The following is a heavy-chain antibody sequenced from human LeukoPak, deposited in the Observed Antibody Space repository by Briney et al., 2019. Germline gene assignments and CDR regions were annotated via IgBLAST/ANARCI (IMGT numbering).Heavy chain of an antibody. CDR1: GFTFSTYA. CDR3: AKHLRTNFWFFDH. Sequence: GGSLRLSCAASGFTFSTYAVSWVRQAPGKGLEWVSLISGTGYQTDYADSVKGRFTISRDNSKNTLHLQMNSLKAEDTAVYYCAKHLRTNFWFFDHWGQGTLVTVSS. D-gene: IGHD3-9*01. V-gene: IGHV3-23*01. CDR2: ISGTGYQT. J-gene: IGHJ4*02.